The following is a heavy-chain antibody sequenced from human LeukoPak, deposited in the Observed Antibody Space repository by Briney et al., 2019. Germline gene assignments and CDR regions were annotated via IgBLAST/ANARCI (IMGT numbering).Heavy chain of an antibody. CDR1: GLTFSDYY. V-gene: IGHV3-11*04. CDR2: ISSSGTTI. J-gene: IGHJ4*02. Sequence: GGSLRLSCAASGLTFSDYYTTWIRQAPGKGLEWVSFISSSGTTIYSADSVRGRFTVSRDNAKNSLFLHMNSLRAEDTAVYYCAIQITMIVVVPYFDYWGQGTLVTVSS. D-gene: IGHD3-22*01. CDR3: AIQITMIVVVPYFDY.